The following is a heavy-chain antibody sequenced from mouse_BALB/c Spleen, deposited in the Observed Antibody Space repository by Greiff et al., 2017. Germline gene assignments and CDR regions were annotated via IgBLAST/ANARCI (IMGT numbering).Heavy chain of an antibody. CDR1: GYSFTSYY. D-gene: IGHD2-10*02. J-gene: IGHJ2*01. CDR2: IDPFNGGT. Sequence: VQLQQSGPELMKPGASVKISCKASGYSFTSYYMHWVKQSHGKSLEWIGYIDPFNGGTSYNQKFKGKATLTVDKSSSTAYMHLSSLTSEDSAVYYCARRYGNYFDYWGQGTTLTVSS. CDR3: ARRYGNYFDY. V-gene: IGHV1S135*01.